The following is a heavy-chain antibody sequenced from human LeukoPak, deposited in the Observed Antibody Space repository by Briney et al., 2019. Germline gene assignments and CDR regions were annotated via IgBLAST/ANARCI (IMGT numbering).Heavy chain of an antibody. CDR1: GFTFDDYA. V-gene: IGHV3-9*01. D-gene: IGHD4-17*01. Sequence: GGSLRLSCAASGFTFDDYAMHWVRQAPGKGLEWVSGISWNSGSIGYADSVKGRFTISRDNAKNSLYLQMNSLRAEDTALYYCAKDTNERDYGDYYYGMDVWGQGTTVTASS. CDR3: AKDTNERDYGDYYYGMDV. CDR2: ISWNSGSI. J-gene: IGHJ6*02.